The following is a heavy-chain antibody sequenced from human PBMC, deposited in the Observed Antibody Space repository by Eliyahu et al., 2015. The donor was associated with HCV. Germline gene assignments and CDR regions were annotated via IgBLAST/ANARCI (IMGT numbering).Heavy chain of an antibody. CDR1: GGTFSXYA. Sequence: QVQLVQSGAEVKKPGSSVKVSCKASGGTFSXYAISXVRQAPGQGLEWMGGIIPIFGTANYAQKFQGRVTITADESTSTAYMELSSLRSEDTAVYYCARGEKMTTVTPGAFDIWGQGTMVTVSS. D-gene: IGHD4-17*01. CDR2: IIPIFGTA. CDR3: ARGEKMTTVTPGAFDI. V-gene: IGHV1-69*01. J-gene: IGHJ3*02.